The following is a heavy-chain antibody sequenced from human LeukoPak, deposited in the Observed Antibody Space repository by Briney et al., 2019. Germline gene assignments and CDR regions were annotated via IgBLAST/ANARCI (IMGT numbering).Heavy chain of an antibody. D-gene: IGHD1-1*01. CDR2: IIPIFGTA. V-gene: IGHV1-69*06. Sequence: SVKVSCKASGGTFSSYAISWVRQAPGQGLEWMGGIIPIFGTANYAQKFQGRVTITADKSTSTAYMELRSLRSDDTAVYYCAREGGPTGGAQDYWGQGTLVTVSS. J-gene: IGHJ4*02. CDR3: AREGGPTGGAQDY. CDR1: GGTFSSYA.